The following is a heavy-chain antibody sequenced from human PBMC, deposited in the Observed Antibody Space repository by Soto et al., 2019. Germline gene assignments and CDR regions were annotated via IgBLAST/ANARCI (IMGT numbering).Heavy chain of an antibody. CDR3: ARDTPIFGGRTNYGMDV. CDR1: GFILSSNY. V-gene: IGHV3-53*01. D-gene: IGHD3-3*01. CDR2: IFGGDRT. Sequence: EVQLVESGGGLIQPGGSLRISCAASGFILSSNYMNWVRQPPGKGLEWVSVIFGGDRTHYADSVKGRFTISRDTSKNTLYLQMNSLRGEDTAVYCCARDTPIFGGRTNYGMDVWGQGTTVTVSS. J-gene: IGHJ6*02.